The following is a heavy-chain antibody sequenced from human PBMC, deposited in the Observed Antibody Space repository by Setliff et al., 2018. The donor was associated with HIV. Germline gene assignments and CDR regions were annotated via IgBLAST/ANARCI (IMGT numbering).Heavy chain of an antibody. Sequence: ASVKVSCKASGYSFINYAMNWVRQAPGQGLEWMGWINTQTGSPTYAQAFTGRFVFSVDTSVTTAYLQISSLKAEDTAVYYCASRTTGMTFDYWGQGTLVTVSS. CDR3: ASRTTGMTFDY. CDR2: INTQTGSP. V-gene: IGHV7-4-1*02. CDR1: GYSFINYA. J-gene: IGHJ4*02. D-gene: IGHD1-1*01.